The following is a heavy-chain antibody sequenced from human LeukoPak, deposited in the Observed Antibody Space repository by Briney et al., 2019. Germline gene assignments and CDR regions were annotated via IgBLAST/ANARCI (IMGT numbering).Heavy chain of an antibody. Sequence: PGRSLRLSCAASGFTFSSYAMHWVRQAPGKGLEWVAVISYDGSNKYYADSVKGRFTISRDNSKNTLYLQMNSLRAEDTAVYYCAREWYSSGWYRGTLDYWGQGTLVTVSS. J-gene: IGHJ4*02. CDR3: AREWYSSGWYRGTLDY. CDR2: ISYDGSNK. CDR1: GFTFSSYA. V-gene: IGHV3-30-3*01. D-gene: IGHD6-19*01.